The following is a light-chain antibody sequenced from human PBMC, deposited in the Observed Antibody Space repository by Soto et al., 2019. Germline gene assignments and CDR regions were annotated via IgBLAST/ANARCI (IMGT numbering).Light chain of an antibody. J-gene: IGKJ1*01. V-gene: IGKV3-20*01. CDR1: QSVSSSY. CDR2: GAS. Sequence: ELVLTQSPGTLSLSPGERATLSCRASQSVSSSYLAWYQQKPGQAHRPLIYGASSRAIGIPDRFSGSGSGTDFTLAIRRLEPQDFTVYYFQQYGSSPSTSGQGTKVDIK. CDR3: QQYGSSPST.